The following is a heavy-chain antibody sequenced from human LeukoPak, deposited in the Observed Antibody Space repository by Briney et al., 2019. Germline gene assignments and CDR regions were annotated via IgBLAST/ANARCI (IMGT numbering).Heavy chain of an antibody. Sequence: ASVKVSCKASGYTFTSYYMHWVRQAPGQGLEWMGIINPSGGSTSYAQKFQGRVTMTRDTSTSTVYMVLSSLSSEDTAVYYCAREVPRYYYGSGSWFDPWGQGTLVTVSS. CDR3: AREVPRYYYGSGSWFDP. V-gene: IGHV1-46*01. J-gene: IGHJ5*02. CDR2: INPSGGST. CDR1: GYTFTSYY. D-gene: IGHD3-10*01.